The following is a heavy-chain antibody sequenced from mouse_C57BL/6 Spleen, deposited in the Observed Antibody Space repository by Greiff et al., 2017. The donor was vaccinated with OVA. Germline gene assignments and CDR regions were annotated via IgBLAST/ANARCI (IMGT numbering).Heavy chain of an antibody. J-gene: IGHJ2*01. D-gene: IGHD1-1*02. CDR3: ARCYYAGTSYVLDY. CDR1: GYTFTSYW. Sequence: QVQLQQPGAELVMPGASVKLSCKASGYTFTSYWMHWVKQRPGQGLEWIGEIDPSDSYTNYTQKFKGKATLTVDKSSSTAYMQLSSLTSEDSAVFCGARCYYAGTSYVLDYWGQGTTLTVSS. V-gene: IGHV1-69*01. CDR2: IDPSDSYT.